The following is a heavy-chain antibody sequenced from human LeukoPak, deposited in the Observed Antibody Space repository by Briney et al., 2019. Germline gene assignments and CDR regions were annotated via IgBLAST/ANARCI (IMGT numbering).Heavy chain of an antibody. D-gene: IGHD3-10*02. V-gene: IGHV3-23*01. J-gene: IGHJ6*03. CDR3: AKDGHVTYHYFHMDV. CDR1: EFTFSSHA. Sequence: GGSLRLSCAVSEFTFSSHAMSWVRQAPGKGLKWLPCISASDGATWYADSVKGRFTISRDNSKNTLYLQMNDLRAEDTAIYYCAKDGHVTYHYFHMDVWGKGTTVIVSS. CDR2: ISASDGAT.